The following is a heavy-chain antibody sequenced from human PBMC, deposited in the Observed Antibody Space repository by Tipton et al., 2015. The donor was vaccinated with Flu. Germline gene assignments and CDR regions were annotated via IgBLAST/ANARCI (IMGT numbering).Heavy chain of an antibody. V-gene: IGHV4-4*07. CDR2: IYSSGAT. CDR1: GGSIRSDY. Sequence: TLSLTCTVSGGSIRSDYWSWIRQPTGKGPEWIGRIYSSGATNYNPSLKSRVAMSVDMSQNQFSLNLSSVTAADTAVYYCVRCNSGSYCHCFDYWGQGTLVTVSS. J-gene: IGHJ4*02. CDR3: VRCNSGSYCHCFDY. D-gene: IGHD1-26*01.